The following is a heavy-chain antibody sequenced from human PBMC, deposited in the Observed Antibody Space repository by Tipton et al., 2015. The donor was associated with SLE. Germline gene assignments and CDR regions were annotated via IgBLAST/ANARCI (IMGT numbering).Heavy chain of an antibody. V-gene: IGHV4-59*07. CDR1: GGSLSNSY. CDR3: ARRHYSGPFDS. CDR2: IFYTGSA. D-gene: IGHD5-12*01. Sequence: TLSLTCSVSGGSLSNSYWTWIRQSPGKGLEWVGSIFYTGSAHYNPSLTERVTISLDTSKSHFSLKLNSVTAADTAVYYCARRHYSGPFDSWGQGTLVTVSS. J-gene: IGHJ4*02.